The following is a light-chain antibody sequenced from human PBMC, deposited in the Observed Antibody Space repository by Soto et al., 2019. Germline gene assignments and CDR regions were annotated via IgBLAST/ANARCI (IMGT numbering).Light chain of an antibody. CDR2: DAS. J-gene: IGKJ5*01. Sequence: EIVLTQSPVTLSLSPGERATLSCRASQSVSSYLAGYQQKPGQAPRLLIYDASNRATGIPARFSGSGSGTDFTLNIDNLEPEDFAVYYCQQRSNWPAYTFGQGTRLEIK. V-gene: IGKV3-11*01. CDR3: QQRSNWPAYT. CDR1: QSVSSY.